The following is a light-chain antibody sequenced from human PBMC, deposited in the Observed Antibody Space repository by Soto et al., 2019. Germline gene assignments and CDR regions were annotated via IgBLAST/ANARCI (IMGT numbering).Light chain of an antibody. V-gene: IGLV2-14*01. CDR3: SSYTDTNTLGV. CDR2: GVN. J-gene: IGLJ1*01. Sequence: QSALTQPASVSGSPGQSITISCTGTNIDVDAKTYVSWYQQHPGKAPKLIIYGVNYRPSGVSDRFSGSKSGNTASLTISGLQAEDEADYYCSSYTDTNTLGVFATGTKVTVL. CDR1: NIDVDAKTY.